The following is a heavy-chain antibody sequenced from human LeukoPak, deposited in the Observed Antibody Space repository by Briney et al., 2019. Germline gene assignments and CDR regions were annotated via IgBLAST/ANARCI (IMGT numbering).Heavy chain of an antibody. CDR1: GFTFSSYA. V-gene: IGHV3-23*01. J-gene: IGHJ4*02. CDR2: ISYSGDET. D-gene: IGHD3-9*01. CDR3: AKTAHDDILTALEY. Sequence: GGSLRLSCAASGFTFSSYAMNWVRQAPGKGLEWVSAISYSGDETYYADSVKGRFTISRDNSKNTLYVQMNSLRAEDTAVYYCAKTAHDDILTALEYWGQGTLVTVSS.